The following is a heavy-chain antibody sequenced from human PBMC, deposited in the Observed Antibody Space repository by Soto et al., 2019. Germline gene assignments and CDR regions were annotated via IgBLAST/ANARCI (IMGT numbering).Heavy chain of an antibody. CDR3: ARDSCSGGSCFFFDG. J-gene: IGHJ4*02. Sequence: QLQLVQSGAEVKKPGASVKVSCKASGYTFTSYDINWVRQATGQGLEWMGWINPNSGNTGYAQKFQGRLSMTRSTSINTAYMELSSLTSEDTAVYYCARDSCSGGSCFFFDGWGLGTLVTVSS. CDR1: GYTFTSYD. D-gene: IGHD2-15*01. V-gene: IGHV1-8*01. CDR2: INPNSGNT.